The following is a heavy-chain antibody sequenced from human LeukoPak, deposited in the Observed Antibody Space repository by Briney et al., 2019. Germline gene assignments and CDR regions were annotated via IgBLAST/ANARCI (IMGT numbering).Heavy chain of an antibody. D-gene: IGHD3-22*01. V-gene: IGHV4-39*07. Sequence: SETLSLTCSVSGVSISSSIYYWGWIRQPPGKGLEWIGNIYYSGSTYYNPSLKSRVTISVDTSKNQFSLKLSSVTAADTAVYYCATDSETYYDSSGYTYYYGMDVWGQGTTVTVSS. CDR1: GVSISSSIYY. J-gene: IGHJ6*02. CDR3: ATDSETYYDSSGYTYYYGMDV. CDR2: IYYSGST.